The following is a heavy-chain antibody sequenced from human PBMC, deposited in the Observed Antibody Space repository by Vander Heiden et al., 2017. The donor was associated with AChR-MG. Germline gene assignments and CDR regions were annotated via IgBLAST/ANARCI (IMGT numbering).Heavy chain of an antibody. D-gene: IGHD3-16*02. Sequence: EVRLLETGGGLVQPGGSLRISCVGSGFILNNFAMSWVRQAPGKGLEWLSSISGSGSHTFYADSVRGRFTISRDTSKNTLYLQMSSLQDGDTALYYCVKEFDSVWGSYRPLDFWGQGTLVTVSS. V-gene: IGHV3-23*01. J-gene: IGHJ4*02. CDR2: ISGSGSHT. CDR3: VKEFDSVWGSYRPLDF. CDR1: GFILNNFA.